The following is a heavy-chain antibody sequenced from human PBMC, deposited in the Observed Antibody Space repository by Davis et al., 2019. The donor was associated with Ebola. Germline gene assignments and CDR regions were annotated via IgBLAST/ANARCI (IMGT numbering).Heavy chain of an antibody. CDR1: GFIFRIYR. CDR3: AKDYHDYGDSTHTLDH. Sequence: SLKISCEASGFIFRIYRMHCVCQAPVKGLEWLSVFWSEGKNKYYADSVKCRFTISRDNSKNTVFLQMNSLRAEDTAIYYCAKDYHDYGDSTHTLDHWGQGTLVTVSS. CDR2: FWSEGKNK. V-gene: IGHV3-33*06. J-gene: IGHJ4*02. D-gene: IGHD4-17*01.